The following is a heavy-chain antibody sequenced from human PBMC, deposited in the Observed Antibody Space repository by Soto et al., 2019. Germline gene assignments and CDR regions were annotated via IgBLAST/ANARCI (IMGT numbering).Heavy chain of an antibody. CDR3: AQVVVQATQPRYCFSGIHX. J-gene: IGHJ6*02. Sequence: PWGSLRLSCAASGFNFAEYAMHWVRQIPGKGLEGVSGISGDGGRIGYAYSVKGRFTISIDNAKKGLFLHMNSLRPEDTALYYCAQVVVQATQPRYCFSGIHXWGQGTTVTVS. D-gene: IGHD2-15*01. CDR1: GFNFAEYA. CDR2: ISGDGGRI. V-gene: IGHV3-9*01.